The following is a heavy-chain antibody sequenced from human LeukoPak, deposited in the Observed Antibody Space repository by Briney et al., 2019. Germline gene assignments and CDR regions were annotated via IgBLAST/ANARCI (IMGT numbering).Heavy chain of an antibody. V-gene: IGHV1-2*02. Sequence: GASVKVSCKPSGYSFTGYYMHWVRQAPGQGLEWMGWINPISGATNYAQKFQGRVTMTRATSISTAYLELSRLRSDDTAVYYCAREIYGSGRDPFDYWGQGTLVTVSS. CDR2: INPISGAT. CDR1: GYSFTGYY. D-gene: IGHD3-10*01. CDR3: AREIYGSGRDPFDY. J-gene: IGHJ4*02.